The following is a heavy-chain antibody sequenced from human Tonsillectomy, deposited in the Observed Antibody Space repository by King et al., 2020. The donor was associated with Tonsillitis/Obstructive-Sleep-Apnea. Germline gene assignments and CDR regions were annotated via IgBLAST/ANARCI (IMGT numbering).Heavy chain of an antibody. CDR1: GFTFSDYA. V-gene: IGHV3-64D*09. J-gene: IGHJ6*02. CDR2: ISSNGGRT. D-gene: IGHD1-14*01. CDR3: VSEPDYGMDV. Sequence: VQLVESGEGLVPPGGSLRLSCVTSGFTFSDYAMNWVRQTPGKGLEYVSVISSNGGRTYYADSVKGRFTISRDNSKNTLDLQMSSLRVEDTAVYYCVSEPDYGMDVWGQGTTVTVSS.